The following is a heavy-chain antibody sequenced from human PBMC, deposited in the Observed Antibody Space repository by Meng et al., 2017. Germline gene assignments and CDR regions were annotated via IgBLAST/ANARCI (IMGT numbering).Heavy chain of an antibody. CDR3: ARESGVDFWSGRGAFDI. CDR1: GFTFSSYG. CDR2: IWYDGSNK. J-gene: IGHJ3*02. Sequence: GGSLRLSCAASGFTFSSYGMHCVRQAPGKGLEWVAVIWYDGSNKYYADSVKGRFTISRDNSKNTLYLQMNSLRAEDTAVYYCARESGVDFWSGRGAFDIWGQGTMVTVSS. V-gene: IGHV3-33*01. D-gene: IGHD3-3*01.